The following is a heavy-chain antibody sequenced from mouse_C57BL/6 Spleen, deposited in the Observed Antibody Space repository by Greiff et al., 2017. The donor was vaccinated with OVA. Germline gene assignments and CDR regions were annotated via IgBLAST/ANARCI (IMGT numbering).Heavy chain of an antibody. V-gene: IGHV1-61*01. CDR2: IYPSDSET. Sequence: VQLQQPGAELVRPGSSVKLSCKASGYTFTSYWMDWVKQRPGQGLEWIGNIYPSDSETHYNQKFKDKATLTVDKSSSTAYMQLSSLTSEDSAVYYCARNYYGSSYLWYFDVWGTGTTVTVSS. CDR1: GYTFTSYW. CDR3: ARNYYGSSYLWYFDV. J-gene: IGHJ1*03. D-gene: IGHD1-1*01.